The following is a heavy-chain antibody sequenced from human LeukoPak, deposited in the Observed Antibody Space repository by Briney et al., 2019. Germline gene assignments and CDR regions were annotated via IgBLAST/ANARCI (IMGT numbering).Heavy chain of an antibody. V-gene: IGHV1-8*01. CDR3: ARRGKRTQFDY. D-gene: IGHD3/OR15-3a*01. CDR2: MNPNSGNT. J-gene: IGHJ4*02. Sequence: ASVKDSCKSSGYTFTSYDINWVRQATGQGIEWMGWMNPNSGNTGYAQKFQGRVTMTRNTSISTAYMELSSLRSEDTAVYYCARRGKRTQFDYWGQGTLVTVSS. CDR1: GYTFTSYD.